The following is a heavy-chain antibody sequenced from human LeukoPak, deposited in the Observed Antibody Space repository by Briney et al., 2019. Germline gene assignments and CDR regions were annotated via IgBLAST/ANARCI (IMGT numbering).Heavy chain of an antibody. CDR1: GFNFSSYE. J-gene: IGHJ4*02. Sequence: GGSLRLSCAASGFNFSSYEMNWVRQAPGKGLEWVSYISSSGSTIYYADSVKGRFTISRDNAKNSLYLQMNSLRAEDTAVYYCAQAAAGMSPTDYWGQGTLVTVSS. CDR2: ISSSGSTI. V-gene: IGHV3-48*03. D-gene: IGHD6-13*01. CDR3: AQAAAGMSPTDY.